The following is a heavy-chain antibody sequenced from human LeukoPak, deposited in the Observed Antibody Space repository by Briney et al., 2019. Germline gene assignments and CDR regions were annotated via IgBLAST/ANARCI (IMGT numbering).Heavy chain of an antibody. CDR1: GDSISSSNYY. CDR3: ARKVSSSWPSFDY. Sequence: SETLSLTCTVSGDSISSSNYYWGWIRQPPGKGLEWIGSIYYSGSTYYNPSLKSRVAISLDTSKKQFSLKLGSVTAADTAVYYCARKVSSSWPSFDYWGQGTLVTVSS. D-gene: IGHD6-13*01. CDR2: IYYSGST. J-gene: IGHJ4*02. V-gene: IGHV4-39*07.